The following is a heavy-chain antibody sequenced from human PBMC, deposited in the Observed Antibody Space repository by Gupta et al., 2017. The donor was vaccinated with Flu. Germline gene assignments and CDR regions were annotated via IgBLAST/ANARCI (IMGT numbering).Heavy chain of an antibody. J-gene: IGHJ4*02. V-gene: IGHV3-48*03. CDR2: SSRSGDTK. CDR3: ARDGQADDGYNGPDHFDF. CDR1: GFIFRSYA. Sequence: EVQLVESGGGLVQPGGSLRLSCAASGFIFRSYAMTWVRQAPGKGLEWVSYSSRSGDTKYYADSVKGRFTISRDNAKKSLYLQMNSLRAEDTAVYYCARDGQADDGYNGPDHFDFWGQGVLVTVSS. D-gene: IGHD4-17*01.